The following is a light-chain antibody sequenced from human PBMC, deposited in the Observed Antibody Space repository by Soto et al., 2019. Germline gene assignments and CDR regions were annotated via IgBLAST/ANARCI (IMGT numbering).Light chain of an antibody. J-gene: IGKJ4*01. CDR3: MQGLQIPLT. V-gene: IGKV2-28*01. CDR1: QSLLHSNGYTY. Sequence: DIVMTQSPLSLPVTPGEPASISCRSSQSLLHSNGYTYLDWYLQKPGQSPQLLIYLGSNRAAGVPDRFRGRGSGTDFTLKISRVEAEDVGVYYCMQGLQIPLTLGGGTMVELK. CDR2: LGS.